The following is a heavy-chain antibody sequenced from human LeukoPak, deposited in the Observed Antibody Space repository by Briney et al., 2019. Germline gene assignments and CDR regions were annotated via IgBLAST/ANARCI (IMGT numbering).Heavy chain of an antibody. CDR3: VKDIWSGYTVLLYDY. CDR1: GFTFSSYA. D-gene: IGHD3-3*01. Sequence: GGSLRLSCAASGFTFSSYAMSWVRQAPGKGLEWVSAISGSGGSTYYADSVKGRFTISRDNSKNTLYLQMNSLRAEDTAVYYCVKDIWSGYTVLLYDYWGQGTLVTVSS. CDR2: ISGSGGST. V-gene: IGHV3-23*01. J-gene: IGHJ4*02.